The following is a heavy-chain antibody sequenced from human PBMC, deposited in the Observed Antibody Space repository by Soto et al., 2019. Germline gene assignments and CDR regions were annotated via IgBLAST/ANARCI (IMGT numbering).Heavy chain of an antibody. V-gene: IGHV1-69*08. Sequence: QVQLVQSGAEVKKPGSSVKVSCKASGGTFSRYTFTWVRQAPGQGLEWMGRIIPILDTPNYAQNLQGRGTITADKSNSTADMELSSLRSDDTAVYYCASHFTGVLVLGTSPPGGDNYGWDVWGQGTTVTVSS. D-gene: IGHD2-8*02. CDR1: GGTFSRYT. CDR3: ASHFTGVLVLGTSPPGGDNYGWDV. CDR2: IIPILDTP. J-gene: IGHJ6*02.